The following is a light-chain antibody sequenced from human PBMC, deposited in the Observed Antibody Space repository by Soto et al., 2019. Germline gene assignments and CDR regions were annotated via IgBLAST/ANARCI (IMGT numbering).Light chain of an antibody. Sequence: QSVLTQPAALSGSPGQSITISCTGTSSDVGGYNYVSWYQQHPGKAPKLMIYDVSNRPSGVSNRFSGSKSGNTASLTISGLQAEDEADYYFSSYTSSSTLEGVFGTGTKVTVL. V-gene: IGLV2-14*01. CDR3: SSYTSSSTLEGV. CDR2: DVS. CDR1: SSDVGGYNY. J-gene: IGLJ1*01.